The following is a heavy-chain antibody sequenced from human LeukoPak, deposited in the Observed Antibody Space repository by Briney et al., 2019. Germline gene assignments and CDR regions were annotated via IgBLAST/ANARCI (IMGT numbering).Heavy chain of an antibody. CDR1: GYTFTSYD. Sequence: VASVKVSCKASGYTFTSYDINWVRQATGQGLEWMGWINPNSGGTNYAQKFQGRVTMTRDTSISTAYMELSRLRSDDTAVYYCARGAIGSSDAFDIWGQGTMVTVSS. J-gene: IGHJ3*02. D-gene: IGHD1-26*01. V-gene: IGHV1-2*02. CDR2: INPNSGGT. CDR3: ARGAIGSSDAFDI.